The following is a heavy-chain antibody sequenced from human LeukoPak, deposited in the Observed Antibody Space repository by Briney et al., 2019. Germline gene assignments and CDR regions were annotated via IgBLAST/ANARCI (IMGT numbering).Heavy chain of an antibody. Sequence: GGSLRLSCAASGYTLSYYWMHWVRQAPGKVLVWVSCINGDGSSTNYADSVEGRFTISRDNAKNTLYLEMNSLRAEDTAVYYCTRDPRNKGFDPWGPGTLVTVSS. CDR3: TRDPRNKGFDP. D-gene: IGHD1/OR15-1a*01. V-gene: IGHV3-74*01. J-gene: IGHJ5*02. CDR2: INGDGSST. CDR1: GYTLSYYW.